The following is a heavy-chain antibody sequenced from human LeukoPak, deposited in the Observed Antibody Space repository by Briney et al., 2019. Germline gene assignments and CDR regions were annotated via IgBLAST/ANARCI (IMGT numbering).Heavy chain of an antibody. Sequence: SQTLSLTCAISGASGSINSAAWNWIRQSPSKGLEWMGRTYYRYEWYNDYAVSVKRRININPDTSKNQFSLQLNSVTHDDTAVYYCAQADGTGYFYFQHWGQGTLVTVSS. CDR2: TYYRYEWYN. V-gene: IGHV6-1*01. CDR3: AQADGTGYFYFQH. D-gene: IGHD3-22*01. CDR1: GASGSINSAA. J-gene: IGHJ1*01.